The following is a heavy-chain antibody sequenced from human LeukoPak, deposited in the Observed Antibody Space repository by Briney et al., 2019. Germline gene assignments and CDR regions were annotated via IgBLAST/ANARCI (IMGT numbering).Heavy chain of an antibody. CDR3: AKDASSAYTFYFDF. Sequence: GGSLRLSCAAYGFTFSNYAMNWVRQAPGKGLEWVSGISATDDRTYYADSVRGRFTISRDNSKNTLYLQMNSLRAEDTALYYCAKDASSAYTFYFDFWGQGTLVTVSS. D-gene: IGHD3-22*01. CDR2: ISATDDRT. J-gene: IGHJ4*02. V-gene: IGHV3-23*01. CDR1: GFTFSNYA.